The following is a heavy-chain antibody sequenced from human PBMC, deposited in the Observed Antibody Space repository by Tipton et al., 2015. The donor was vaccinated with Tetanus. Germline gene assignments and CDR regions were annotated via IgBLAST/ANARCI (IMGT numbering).Heavy chain of an antibody. V-gene: IGHV4-59*01. CDR1: GGSISGYY. CDR3: ARIRYYPDSSAFLSDN. CDR2: IYYRGET. D-gene: IGHD3-22*01. J-gene: IGHJ4*02. Sequence: GLVKPSETLSLTCSVSGGSISGYYWTWMRQPPGKGLEWLGYIYYRGETNYNPSVSSRLTISLDTSKNQVSLRLTSVTAADTAVYFCARIRYYPDSSAFLSDNWGQGLRVTVSS.